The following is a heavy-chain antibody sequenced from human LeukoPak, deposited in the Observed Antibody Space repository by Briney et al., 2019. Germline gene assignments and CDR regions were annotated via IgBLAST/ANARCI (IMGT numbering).Heavy chain of an antibody. J-gene: IGHJ6*03. CDR1: GGSISSGSYY. V-gene: IGHV4-61*02. CDR3: ARDRSIWFGESYYYYYYMGV. Sequence: SQTLSLTCTVSGGSISSGSYYWSWIRQPAGKGLEWIGRIYTSGSTNYNPSLKSRVTISVDTSKNQFSLKLSSVTAADTAVYYCARDRSIWFGESYYYYYYMGVWGKGTTVTVSS. CDR2: IYTSGST. D-gene: IGHD3-10*01.